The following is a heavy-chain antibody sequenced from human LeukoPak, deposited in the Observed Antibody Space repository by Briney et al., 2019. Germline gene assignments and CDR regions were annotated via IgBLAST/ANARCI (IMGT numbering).Heavy chain of an antibody. D-gene: IGHD6-13*01. Sequence: AASVKVSCKASGGTFSSYAISWVRQAPGQGLEWMGRIIPILGIANYAQKFQGRVTITADKSTSTAYMELSSLRSEDTAVYYCARDEDISSSWYVYWGQGTLVTVSS. CDR3: ARDEDISSSWYVY. CDR1: GGTFSSYA. J-gene: IGHJ4*02. V-gene: IGHV1-69*04. CDR2: IIPILGIA.